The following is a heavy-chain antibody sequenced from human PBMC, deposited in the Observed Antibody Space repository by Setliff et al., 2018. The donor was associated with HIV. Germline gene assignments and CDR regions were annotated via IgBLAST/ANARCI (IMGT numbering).Heavy chain of an antibody. Sequence: SETLSLTCAVYGGSFNNYHWTWIRQYPENGLEWIGQITHSGITNYNPSLNSRVTISVDTSKNQFSLNLTSVTAADTALYYCARGRLATLFGVVVPTVAAFDVWGQGTKVT. CDR2: ITHSGIT. CDR1: GGSFNNYH. CDR3: ARGRLATLFGVVVPTVAAFDV. V-gene: IGHV4-34*01. D-gene: IGHD3-3*01. J-gene: IGHJ3*01.